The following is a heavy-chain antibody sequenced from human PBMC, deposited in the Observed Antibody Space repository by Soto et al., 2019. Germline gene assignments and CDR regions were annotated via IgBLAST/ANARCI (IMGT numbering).Heavy chain of an antibody. CDR1: GYTFTSYG. V-gene: IGHV1-18*01. CDR3: ARDLVVVPAATSFDY. Sequence: QVQLVQSGAEVKKPGASVKVSCRASGYTFTSYGISWVRQAPGQGLEWMGWISAYNGNTNYAQKLQGRVTITTDTSTSTAYMELRRLRSDDTAVYYCARDLVVVPAATSFDYWGQGTLVTVSS. J-gene: IGHJ4*02. CDR2: ISAYNGNT. D-gene: IGHD2-2*01.